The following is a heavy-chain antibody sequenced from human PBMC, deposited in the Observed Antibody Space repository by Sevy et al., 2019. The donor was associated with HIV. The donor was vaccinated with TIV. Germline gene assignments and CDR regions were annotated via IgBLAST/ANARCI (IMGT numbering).Heavy chain of an antibody. Sequence: GGSLRLSCAASGFTFSSYWMSWVRQAPGKGLEWMANIKQDGSEKYYVDSVKGRFTISRDNAKNSLYLQMNSLRAEDTAVYYCARDLLGYCSGGSCYGEVFDYWGQGTLVTVSS. V-gene: IGHV3-7*01. D-gene: IGHD2-15*01. CDR3: ARDLLGYCSGGSCYGEVFDY. CDR1: GFTFSSYW. J-gene: IGHJ4*02. CDR2: IKQDGSEK.